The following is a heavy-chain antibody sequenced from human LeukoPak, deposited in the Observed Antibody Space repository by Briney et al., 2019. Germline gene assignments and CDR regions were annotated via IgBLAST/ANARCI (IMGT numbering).Heavy chain of an antibody. D-gene: IGHD6-13*01. CDR1: GDSMSGYY. V-gene: IGHV4-59*12. CDR2: MYYSGTT. J-gene: IGHJ4*02. CDR3: ARDWYSSSWYVAPHIDY. Sequence: ASETLSLTCSVSGDSMSGYYWSWIRQPPGKGLEWIGYMYYSGTTNYNPSLKSRVTISVDTSKNQFSLKLSSVTAADTAVYYCARDWYSSSWYVAPHIDYWGQGTLVTVSS.